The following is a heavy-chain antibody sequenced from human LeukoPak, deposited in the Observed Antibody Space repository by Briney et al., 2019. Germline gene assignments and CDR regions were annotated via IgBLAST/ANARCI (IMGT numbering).Heavy chain of an antibody. CDR3: ARSMVTIPIPGGY. V-gene: IGHV3-66*01. J-gene: IGHJ4*02. Sequence: GGSLRLSCAASGFTVSSNYMSWVRQAPGKGLEWVSVIYSGGSTYYADSVKGRFTFSSDNAKNTLYLQMNSLRAEDTAVYYCARSMVTIPIPGGYWGQGTLVTVSS. D-gene: IGHD2-2*02. CDR1: GFTVSSNY. CDR2: IYSGGST.